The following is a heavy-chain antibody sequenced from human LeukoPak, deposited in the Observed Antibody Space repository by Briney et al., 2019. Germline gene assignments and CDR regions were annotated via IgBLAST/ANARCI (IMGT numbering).Heavy chain of an antibody. V-gene: IGHV1-18*01. CDR1: GYTFTSYG. D-gene: IGHD5-18*01. CDR3: AEHVDTAAGDY. CDR2: ISAYNGNT. Sequence: ASVKVSCQACGYTFTSYGISWVRQAPGQGLESMGWISAYNGNTNYAQKLQGRVTMTTDTSTSTAYMEVRSLRSHDTAVDLCAEHVDTAAGDYWGQRTLVTFFS. J-gene: IGHJ4*02.